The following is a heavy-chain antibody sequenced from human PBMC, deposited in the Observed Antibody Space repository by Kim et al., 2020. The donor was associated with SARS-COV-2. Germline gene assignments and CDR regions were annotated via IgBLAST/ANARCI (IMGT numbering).Heavy chain of an antibody. Sequence: GGSLRLSCAASGFTFSSYAMHWVRQAPGKGLEWVAVISYDGSNKYYVDSVKGRFTISRDNSKNTLYLQMNSLRAEDTAVYYCARPREWLVLGVYFDYWGQGTLVTVSS. CDR3: ARPREWLVLGVYFDY. CDR2: ISYDGSNK. D-gene: IGHD6-19*01. J-gene: IGHJ4*02. CDR1: GFTFSSYA. V-gene: IGHV3-30*04.